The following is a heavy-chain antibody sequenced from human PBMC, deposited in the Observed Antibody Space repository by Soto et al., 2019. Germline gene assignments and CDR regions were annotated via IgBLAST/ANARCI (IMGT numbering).Heavy chain of an antibody. D-gene: IGHD3-22*01. CDR3: ARLLHDNNGYYYFEY. CDR1: CGSVSSGSHY. CDR2: IYYSGSL. J-gene: IGHJ4*02. Sequence: TLSLTCPVSCGSVSSGSHYLICLLQRPGKGLEWLGSIYYSGSLYHNPSLKSRVTMSIDTSKKQFSLKLSSVTAADTAVYYCARLLHDNNGYYYFEYWGQGTRVTVSS. V-gene: IGHV4-39*01.